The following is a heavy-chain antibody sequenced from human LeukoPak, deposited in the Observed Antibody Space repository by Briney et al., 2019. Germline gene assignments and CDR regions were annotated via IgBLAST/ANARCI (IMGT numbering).Heavy chain of an antibody. Sequence: QSGGSLRLSCTASGFTFGDYAMSWVRQAPGKGLEWVGFIRSKAYGGTTEYAASVKGRFTISRDDSKSIAYLQMNSLKTEDTAVYYCTRNGGKYEPYYYYYMDVWGKGTTVTISS. D-gene: IGHD1-14*01. CDR1: GFTFGDYA. V-gene: IGHV3-49*04. CDR3: TRNGGKYEPYYYYYMDV. J-gene: IGHJ6*03. CDR2: IRSKAYGGTT.